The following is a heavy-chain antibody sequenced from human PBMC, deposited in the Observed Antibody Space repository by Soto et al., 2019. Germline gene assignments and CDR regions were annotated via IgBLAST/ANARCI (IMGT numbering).Heavy chain of an antibody. CDR1: GFTFSSYS. CDR2: ISSSSSYI. Sequence: EVQLVESGGGLVKPGGSLRLSCAASGFTFSSYSMNWVRQAPGKGLEWVSSISSSSSYIYYADSVKGRFTISRDNSKNTLYLQMNSLRAEDTAIYYCAKDREGSRIYYSYGMDVWGRGTTVTVSS. V-gene: IGHV3-21*01. D-gene: IGHD2-2*01. J-gene: IGHJ6*02. CDR3: AKDREGSRIYYSYGMDV.